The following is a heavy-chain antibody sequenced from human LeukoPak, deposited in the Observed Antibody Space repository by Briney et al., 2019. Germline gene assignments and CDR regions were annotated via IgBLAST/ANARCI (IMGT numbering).Heavy chain of an antibody. CDR2: IYYTGST. Sequence: SDTLSLTCTVSGGSIRRSSYYWVWTRQPPGKGLEWMGSIYYTGSTYYNPALKSRVTMSIDTTKNQFSLKLSSVTAADTAVYYCARHGDGGNVDGFDIWGQGTMVTVSS. V-gene: IGHV4-39*01. CDR3: ARHGDGGNVDGFDI. CDR1: GGSIRRSSYY. D-gene: IGHD4-23*01. J-gene: IGHJ3*02.